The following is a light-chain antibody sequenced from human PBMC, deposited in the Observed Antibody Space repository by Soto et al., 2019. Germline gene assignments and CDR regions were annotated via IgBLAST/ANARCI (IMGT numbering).Light chain of an antibody. CDR1: QTISNY. J-gene: IGKJ1*01. CDR3: QQTYSIPRP. Sequence: DLQMTQSPSSLSASVGDRVTITCRSSQTISNYLNWYQQRPGKAPKVLIYAASSLQSGVPSRFSGSGSGTDFTLTISNLQPEDVATYYCQQTYSIPRPFGQGNKVEIK. V-gene: IGKV1-39*01. CDR2: AAS.